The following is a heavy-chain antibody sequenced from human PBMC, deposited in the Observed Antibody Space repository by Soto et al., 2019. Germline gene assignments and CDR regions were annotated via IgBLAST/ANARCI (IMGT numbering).Heavy chain of an antibody. CDR3: ATAIAATGPADS. CDR2: IGGYNGNT. Sequence: VQSGGEVKKPGASVKVSCKASGYTFSNNGFTWVRQAPGQGLEWMGWIGGYNGNTNYAPKSQGRVTMTADTSTSTAHMELRGLRSDDTAVYYCATAIAATGPADSWGQGTLVTVSS. CDR1: GYTFSNNG. D-gene: IGHD6-13*01. J-gene: IGHJ4*02. V-gene: IGHV1-18*01.